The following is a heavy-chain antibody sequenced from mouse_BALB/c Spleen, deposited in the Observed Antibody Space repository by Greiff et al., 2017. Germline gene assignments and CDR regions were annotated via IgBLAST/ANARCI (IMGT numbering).Heavy chain of an antibody. CDR1: GYTFTSYW. CDR2: IDPSDSYT. J-gene: IGHJ2*01. CDR3: TLRSTMITTVFDY. V-gene: IGHV1S127*01. Sequence: QVQLQQPGAELVKPGASVKMSCKASGYTFTSYWMHWVKQRPGQGLEWIGVIDPSDSYTSYNQKFKGKATLTVDTSSSTAYMQLSSLTSEDSAVYYCTLRSTMITTVFDYWGQGTTLTVSS. D-gene: IGHD2-4*01.